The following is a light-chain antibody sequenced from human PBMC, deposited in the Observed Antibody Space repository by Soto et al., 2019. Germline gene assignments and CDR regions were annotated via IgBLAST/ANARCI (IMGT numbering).Light chain of an antibody. CDR2: GAS. J-gene: IGKJ5*01. CDR3: QQYNNWPPT. Sequence: EIVMTQSPATLSVSPGERTTLSCRASQSVSRILAWYQQKPGQAPRLLIYGASTRATGIPVRFSGSGSGTEFTLSISSLKSEDFAVYYCQQYNNWPPTFGQGTRLEIK. V-gene: IGKV3-15*01. CDR1: QSVSRI.